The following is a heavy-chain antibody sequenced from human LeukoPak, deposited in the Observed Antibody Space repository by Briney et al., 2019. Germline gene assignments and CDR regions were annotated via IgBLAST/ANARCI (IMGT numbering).Heavy chain of an antibody. Sequence: PGGSLRLSCAASGFSISNYWMSWVRQGSGKGLEWVASINPDGSAERYVDSVKGRFTISRDNAKNSMYLQMNSLSAEDTALFYCARLFGGVTTFDYWGQGTLVTVSS. CDR2: INPDGSAE. J-gene: IGHJ4*02. CDR1: GFSISNYW. V-gene: IGHV3-7*01. CDR3: ARLFGGVTTFDY. D-gene: IGHD4-17*01.